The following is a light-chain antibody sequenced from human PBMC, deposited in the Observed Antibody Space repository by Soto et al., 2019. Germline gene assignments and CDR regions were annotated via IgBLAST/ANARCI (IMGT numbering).Light chain of an antibody. CDR3: QSYDSSLSVLYV. Sequence: QSVLTQPPSVSGAPGQRVTISCTGSRSNIGAGYDVHWYQQPPGKAPKLLIYANGNRPSGVPDRFSGSKSGTSASLAITGLQAEDEADYYCQSYDSSLSVLYVFGTGTKVTVL. V-gene: IGLV1-40*01. J-gene: IGLJ1*01. CDR2: ANG. CDR1: RSNIGAGYD.